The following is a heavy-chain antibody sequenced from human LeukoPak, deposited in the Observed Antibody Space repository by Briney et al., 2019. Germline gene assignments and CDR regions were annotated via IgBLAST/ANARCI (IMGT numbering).Heavy chain of an antibody. J-gene: IGHJ3*02. CDR3: AKVLEQWLIRGGAFDM. CDR2: ITGSGDST. Sequence: GGSLRLSCAASGFTFSSYTMSWVRQAPGKGLEWVSSITGSGDSTYDADSVKGQFTISRDNSKNTLYLQVNSLRAEDTAVYYCAKVLEQWLIRGGAFDMWGQGTMVTVSS. V-gene: IGHV3-23*01. D-gene: IGHD6-19*01. CDR1: GFTFSSYT.